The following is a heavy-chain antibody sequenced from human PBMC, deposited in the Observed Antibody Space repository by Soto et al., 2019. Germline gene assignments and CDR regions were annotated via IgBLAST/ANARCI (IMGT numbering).Heavy chain of an antibody. V-gene: IGHV3-23*01. D-gene: IGHD6-13*01. CDR3: AKVDVSTAGSFDY. Sequence: PGGSLRLSWVAAGFTFSRHGLSWVRQAPGKGLELVSTINPSGDSTFYADSVKGRFTTSRDNSKNTVYLQMNSLSVGDTAVYLCAKVDVSTAGSFDYWGQGALVTVSS. CDR2: INPSGDST. J-gene: IGHJ4*02. CDR1: GFTFSRHG.